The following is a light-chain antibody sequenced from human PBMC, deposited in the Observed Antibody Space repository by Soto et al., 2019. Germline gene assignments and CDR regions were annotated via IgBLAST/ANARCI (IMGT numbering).Light chain of an antibody. Sequence: QAVVTQPPSASGTPGQRVTISCSGSRSNIGSNTVNWYQQLPGSAPKLLIYSNSQRPSGVPDRFSGSKSGTSASLAISGLQSEDEADYYCAAWDDSLNGFYVFGTGTKVTVL. CDR2: SNS. V-gene: IGLV1-44*01. CDR1: RSNIGSNT. J-gene: IGLJ1*01. CDR3: AAWDDSLNGFYV.